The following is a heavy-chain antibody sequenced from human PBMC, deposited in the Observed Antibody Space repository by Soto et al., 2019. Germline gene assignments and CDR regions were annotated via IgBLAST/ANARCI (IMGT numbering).Heavy chain of an antibody. D-gene: IGHD4-17*01. CDR3: AKDLRYGGNSRPGRCFQH. Sequence: LGLACAASGFTFRSYGMHWVREARVKGLEGVAGIAYDGRNKYYADSVKGRFTISRDNSKNTLYLQMNSLRAEDTAVYYCAKDLRYGGNSRPGRCFQHWGQGTLVTVSS. CDR1: GFTFRSYG. J-gene: IGHJ1*01. V-gene: IGHV3-30*18. CDR2: IAYDGRNK.